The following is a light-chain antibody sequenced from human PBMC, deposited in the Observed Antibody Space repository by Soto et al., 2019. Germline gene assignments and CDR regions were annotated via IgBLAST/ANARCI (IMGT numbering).Light chain of an antibody. J-gene: IGKJ5*01. CDR1: QSVNIY. Sequence: EIVMTQSPATLSVSPGERATLSCRASQSVNIYLAWYQQKPGQAPRLLIFGASYRATGIPARFSGSGSGTDFTLTINSLEPEDFAVYYCQQRDSWPITFGQGTRLAIK. CDR2: GAS. V-gene: IGKV3-11*01. CDR3: QQRDSWPIT.